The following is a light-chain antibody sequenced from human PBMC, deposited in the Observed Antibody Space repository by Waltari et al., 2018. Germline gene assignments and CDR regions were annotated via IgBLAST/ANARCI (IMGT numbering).Light chain of an antibody. V-gene: IGKV1-12*01. CDR1: QGINTW. CDR3: QQANSFPIT. Sequence: RASQGINTWLAWYQQKPGKAPNLLIYATSSLQSGVPSRFNGSGSGTDFTLTINSLQPEDFATYYCQQANSFPITFGQGTRLEI. J-gene: IGKJ5*01. CDR2: ATS.